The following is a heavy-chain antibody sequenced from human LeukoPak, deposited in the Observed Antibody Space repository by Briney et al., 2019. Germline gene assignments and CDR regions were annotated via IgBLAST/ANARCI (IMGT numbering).Heavy chain of an antibody. CDR1: GGSISSYY. D-gene: IGHD3-10*01. CDR3: ARDVHGSGTWDWFDP. J-gene: IGHJ5*02. V-gene: IGHV4-4*07. CDR2: IYASGNT. Sequence: SETLSLTCTVSGGSISSYYWSWIRQPAGRRLEWIGRIYASGNTNYNPSLKSRVTMSVDTSKNQFSLNLSSVTAEDTAVYYCARDVHGSGTWDWFDPWGQGTLVTVSP.